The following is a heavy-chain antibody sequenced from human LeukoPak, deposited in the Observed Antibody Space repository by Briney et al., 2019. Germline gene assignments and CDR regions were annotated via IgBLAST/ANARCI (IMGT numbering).Heavy chain of an antibody. CDR2: IYSGGST. V-gene: IGHV3-53*01. CDR1: GFTFSNAW. J-gene: IGHJ4*02. D-gene: IGHD6-13*01. Sequence: GGSLRLSCAASGFTFSNAWMSWVRQAPGKGLEWVSVIYSGGSTYYADSVKGRFTISRDNSKNTLYLQMNSLRAEDTAVYYCASHSSSWYGFDYWGQGTLVTVSS. CDR3: ASHSSSWYGFDY.